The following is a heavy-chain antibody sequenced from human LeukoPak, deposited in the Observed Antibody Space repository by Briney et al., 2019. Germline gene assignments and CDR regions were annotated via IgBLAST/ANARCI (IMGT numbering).Heavy chain of an antibody. D-gene: IGHD1-26*01. J-gene: IGHJ4*02. Sequence: PSETLSLTCAVYGGSFSGYYWSWIRQPPGKGLEWIGEINHSGSTNYNPSLKSRVTISVDTSKNQFSLKLSSVTAADTAVYYCARVIVGATFSSHFDYWGQGTLVTVSS. CDR2: INHSGST. CDR1: GGSFSGYY. V-gene: IGHV4-34*01. CDR3: ARVIVGATFSSHFDY.